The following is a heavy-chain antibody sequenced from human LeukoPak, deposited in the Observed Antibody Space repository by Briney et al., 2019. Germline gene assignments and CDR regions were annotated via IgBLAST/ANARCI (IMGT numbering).Heavy chain of an antibody. D-gene: IGHD3-10*02. CDR3: ARLFGVANIGSYYYMDV. CDR1: GYSISSGYY. CDR2: IYHSGST. V-gene: IGHV4-38-2*02. Sequence: PSETLSLTCTVSGYSISSGYYWGWIRQPPGKGLEWIGSIYHSGSTSYTPSLQSRVTISVDTSKNQFSLNLNSVTAADTAVYYCARLFGVANIGSYYYMDVWGRGTTVTVSS. J-gene: IGHJ6*03.